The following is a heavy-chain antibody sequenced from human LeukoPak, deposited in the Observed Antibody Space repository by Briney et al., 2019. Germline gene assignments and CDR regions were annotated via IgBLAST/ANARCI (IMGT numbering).Heavy chain of an antibody. J-gene: IGHJ4*02. Sequence: ASVKVSCKASGYTFTSYYMHWVRQAPGQGLEWMGIINPSGGSTSYAQKFQGRVTMTRDMSTSTVYMELSSLRSEDTAVYYCAARLSRTVGAHHPRFDYWGQGTLVTVSS. CDR3: AARLSRTVGAHHPRFDY. CDR1: GYTFTSYY. CDR2: INPSGGST. V-gene: IGHV1-46*01. D-gene: IGHD1-26*01.